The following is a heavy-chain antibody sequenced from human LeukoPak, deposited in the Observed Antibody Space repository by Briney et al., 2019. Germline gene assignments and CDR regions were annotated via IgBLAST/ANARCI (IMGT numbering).Heavy chain of an antibody. CDR3: ASGYYTSFDY. Sequence: SETLSLTCTVSGGSVSRDYWSWIRQPPGKGLEWSGDIYYSGSTNYNPSLKSRVTISVDTSKKQFSLKLSSVTAADTAVYYCASGYYTSFDYWGQGTLVTVSS. CDR1: GGSVSRDY. CDR2: IYYSGST. J-gene: IGHJ4*02. D-gene: IGHD3-3*01. V-gene: IGHV4-59*02.